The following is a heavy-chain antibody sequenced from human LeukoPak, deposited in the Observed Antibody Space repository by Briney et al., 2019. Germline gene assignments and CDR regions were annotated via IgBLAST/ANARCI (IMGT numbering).Heavy chain of an antibody. D-gene: IGHD6-13*01. V-gene: IGHV3-23*01. CDR1: RFTFSRYA. J-gene: IGHJ4*02. Sequence: GGSLRLSCAASRFTFSRYAMSWVRQAPGKGLEWVSTIGGSGAGTYYADSVKGRFTISRDNSKNTLYLQMNSLRVEDTALYYCAKDQAAAALYYFDYWGQGIQVTVSS. CDR3: AKDQAAAALYYFDY. CDR2: IGGSGAGT.